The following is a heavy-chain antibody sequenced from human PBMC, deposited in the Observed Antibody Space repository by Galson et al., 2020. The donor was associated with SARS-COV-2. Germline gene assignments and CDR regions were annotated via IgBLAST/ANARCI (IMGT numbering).Heavy chain of an antibody. V-gene: IGHV4-4*02. J-gene: IGHJ6*03. CDR3: ATRIPGLSLDYMDV. CDR2: IFHSGNP. Sequence: SETLSLTCVVSGDSITTTKWWTWIRQPPGKGLEWIGEIFHSGNPNYNPSLRSRLTISIDNFKNQFSLNLTSVTAADTAVYYCATRIPGLSLDYMDVWAKGPRSPSP. CDR1: GDSITTTKW. D-gene: IGHD2-2*01.